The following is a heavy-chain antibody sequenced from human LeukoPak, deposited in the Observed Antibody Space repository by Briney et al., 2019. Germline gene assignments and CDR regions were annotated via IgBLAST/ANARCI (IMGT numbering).Heavy chain of an antibody. CDR1: GFTFSSYS. J-gene: IGHJ4*02. CDR2: ISSSSGYI. CDR3: ARDRDIGYDY. D-gene: IGHD5-12*01. V-gene: IGHV3-21*01. Sequence: GGSLRLSCAASGFTFSSYSMNWVRQAPGKGLEWVSSISSSSGYIYYADSVKGRFTISRDNAKNSLFLQMNSLRAEDTAVYYCARDRDIGYDYWGQGTLVTVSS.